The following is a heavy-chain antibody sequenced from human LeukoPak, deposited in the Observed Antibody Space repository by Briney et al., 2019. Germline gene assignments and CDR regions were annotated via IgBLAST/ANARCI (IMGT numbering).Heavy chain of an antibody. V-gene: IGHV1-2*06. CDR2: INPNSGGT. D-gene: IGHD3-22*01. Sequence: SVKVSCKASGYTFTGYYMHWVRQAPGQGLEWMGRINPNSGGTNYAQKFQGRVTMTRDTSISTAYMELSRLRSDDTAVYYCARVSYDSSGYYSLFDYWGQGTLVTVSS. CDR3: ARVSYDSSGYYSLFDY. CDR1: GYTFTGYY. J-gene: IGHJ4*02.